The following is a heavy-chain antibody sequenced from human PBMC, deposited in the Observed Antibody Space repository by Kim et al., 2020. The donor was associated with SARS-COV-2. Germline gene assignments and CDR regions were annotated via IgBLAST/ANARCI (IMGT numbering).Heavy chain of an antibody. D-gene: IGHD3-3*01. CDR3: AKSEVPQKRITIFGVVMGREYYYYMDV. J-gene: IGHJ6*03. Sequence: GGSLRLSCAASGFTFDDYAMHWVRQAPGKGLEWVSLISGDGGSTYYADSVKGRFTISRDNSKNSLYLQMNSLRTEDTALYYCAKSEVPQKRITIFGVVMGREYYYYMDVWGKGTTVTVSS. CDR1: GFTFDDYA. V-gene: IGHV3-43*02. CDR2: ISGDGGST.